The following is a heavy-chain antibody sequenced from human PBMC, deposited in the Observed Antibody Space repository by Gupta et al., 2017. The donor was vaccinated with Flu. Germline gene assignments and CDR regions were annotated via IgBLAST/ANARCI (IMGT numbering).Heavy chain of an antibody. D-gene: IGHD3-16*02. CDR2: ISGINGNT. V-gene: IGHV1-18*01. Sequence: APGQGLEWMGWISGINGNTAYAQKFRGRLTVTRDTFTRTVFMELTRLTSDDTAVYYCARGGSRRRYRELDPWGQGTLVTVSS. J-gene: IGHJ5*02. CDR3: ARGGSRRRYRELDP.